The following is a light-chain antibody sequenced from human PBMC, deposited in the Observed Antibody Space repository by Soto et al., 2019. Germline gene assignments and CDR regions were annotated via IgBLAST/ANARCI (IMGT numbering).Light chain of an antibody. CDR1: QSVLYSSDNKNY. CDR2: WAS. V-gene: IGKV4-1*01. J-gene: IGKJ3*01. CDR3: QQYYSVPFT. Sequence: DIVMTQSPDSLAVSLGEWTTINCKSSQSVLYSSDNKNYLAWYQQKPGQPPKLLIYWASTRESGVPDRFSGSGSGTDFTLTISYLQAEDAEVSYCQQYYSVPFTFGPGTKVDIK.